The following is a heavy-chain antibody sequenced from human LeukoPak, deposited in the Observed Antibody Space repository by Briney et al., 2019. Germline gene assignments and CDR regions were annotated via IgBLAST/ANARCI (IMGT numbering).Heavy chain of an antibody. J-gene: IGHJ6*03. V-gene: IGHV4-34*01. Sequence: PSETLSLTCAVYGGSFSGYYWSWIRQPPGKGLEWIGEIHHSGSTNYNPSLKSRVTISVDTSKNQFSLKLSSVAAADTAVYYCARMRGGGIGYSNYMDVWGKGTTVIVSS. CDR3: ARMRGGGIGYSNYMDV. CDR2: IHHSGST. D-gene: IGHD2-15*01. CDR1: GGSFSGYY.